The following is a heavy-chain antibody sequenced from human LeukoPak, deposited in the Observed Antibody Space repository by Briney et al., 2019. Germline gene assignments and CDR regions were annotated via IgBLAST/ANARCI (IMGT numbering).Heavy chain of an antibody. CDR1: GYTFTSYD. CDR3: ARGPRGSGSYYPGY. CDR2: MSPNSGNT. Sequence: ASVKVSCKASGYTFTSYDINWMRQATGQGLEWMGWMSPNSGNTGYAQKFQGRVTMTRDTSISTAYMELSSLRSEDTAVYYCARGPRGSGSYYPGYWGQGTLVTVSS. J-gene: IGHJ4*02. D-gene: IGHD1-26*01. V-gene: IGHV1-8*01.